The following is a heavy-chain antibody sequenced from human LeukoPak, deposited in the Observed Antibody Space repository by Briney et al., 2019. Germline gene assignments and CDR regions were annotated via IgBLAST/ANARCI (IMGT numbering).Heavy chain of an antibody. CDR1: GGSFSGYY. V-gene: IGHV4-34*01. J-gene: IGHJ5*02. CDR2: INHSGST. CDR3: ARGRIVVVVAAKRRGWFDP. D-gene: IGHD2-15*01. Sequence: SETLSLTCAVYGGSFSGYYWSWIRQAPGKGLEWIGDINHSGSTNYNPSLKSRVTISVDTSKNQFSLKLSSVTAADTAVYYCARGRIVVVVAAKRRGWFDPWGQGTLVTVSS.